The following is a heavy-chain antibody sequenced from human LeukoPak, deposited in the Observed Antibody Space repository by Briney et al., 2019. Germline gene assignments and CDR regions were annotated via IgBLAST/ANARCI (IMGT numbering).Heavy chain of an antibody. D-gene: IGHD1-26*01. Sequence: SETLSLTCTVSGGSISSYYWSWIRQPPGKGLEGIGYIYYSGSTNYNPSLKSRVTISVDTSKNQFSLKLSSVIAADTAVYYCAATGARAPFDYWGQGTLVTVSS. CDR3: AATGARAPFDY. V-gene: IGHV4-59*08. CDR2: IYYSGST. CDR1: GGSISSYY. J-gene: IGHJ4*02.